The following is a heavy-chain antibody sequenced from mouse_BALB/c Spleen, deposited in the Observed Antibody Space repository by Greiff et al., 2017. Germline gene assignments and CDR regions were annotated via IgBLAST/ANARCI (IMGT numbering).Heavy chain of an antibody. J-gene: IGHJ3*01. CDR1: GFTFSSFG. V-gene: IGHV5-17*02. CDR3: ARNSSLAY. Sequence: EVQGVESGGGLVQPGGSRKLSCAASGFTFSSFGMHWVRQAPEKGLEWVAYISSGSSTIYYAATVKGRFTISRDNPKNTLFLQMTSLRSEDTAMYYCARNSSLAYWGQGTLVTVSA. CDR2: ISSGSSTI.